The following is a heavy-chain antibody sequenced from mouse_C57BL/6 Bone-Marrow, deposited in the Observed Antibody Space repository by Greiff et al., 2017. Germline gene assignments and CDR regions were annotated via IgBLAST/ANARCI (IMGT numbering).Heavy chain of an antibody. V-gene: IGHV3-6*01. CDR2: IRYDGSN. J-gene: IGHJ2*01. CDR3: AGEGNPGFDY. CDR1: GYSITSGYY. Sequence: EVKVEEPGPGLVKPSPSLSLTCSVTGYSITSGYYWNWIRQFPGNKLEWMGSIRYDGSNNYNPSLKNPISLTRDTSKNQFFLKVNEVTTEDTATYDCAGEGNPGFDYWGQGTTLTVSS.